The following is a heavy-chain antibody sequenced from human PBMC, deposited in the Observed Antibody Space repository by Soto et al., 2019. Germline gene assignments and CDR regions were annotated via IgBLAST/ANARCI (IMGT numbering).Heavy chain of an antibody. D-gene: IGHD3-22*01. CDR3: AREYYDSSGYWFDP. V-gene: IGHV1-3*05. CDR2: INAGNGNT. J-gene: IGHJ5*02. Sequence: QVQLVQSGAEEKKPGASVKVSCKASGYTFTSYAMHWVRQAPGQRLEWMGWINAGNGNTKYSQKFQGRVTITRDTSASSAYMELSSLRSEDTAVYYWAREYYDSSGYWFDPWGQGTLVTVSS. CDR1: GYTFTSYA.